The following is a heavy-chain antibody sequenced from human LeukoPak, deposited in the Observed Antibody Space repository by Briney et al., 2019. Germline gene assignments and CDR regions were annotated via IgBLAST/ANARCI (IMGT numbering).Heavy chain of an antibody. Sequence: SETLSLTCTVSGGSISSYYWSWIRQPAGKGLEWIGRIYTSGSTNYNPSLKSRVTMSVDTSKNQFSLKLSSVTAADTAVYYCARDIYYDFWSGYSGYYYYGMDVCGQGTTVTVSS. V-gene: IGHV4-4*07. CDR2: IYTSGST. J-gene: IGHJ6*02. D-gene: IGHD3-3*01. CDR3: ARDIYYDFWSGYSGYYYYGMDV. CDR1: GGSISSYY.